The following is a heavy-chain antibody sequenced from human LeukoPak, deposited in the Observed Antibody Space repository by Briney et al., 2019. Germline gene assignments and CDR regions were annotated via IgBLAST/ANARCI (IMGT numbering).Heavy chain of an antibody. CDR2: IYHSGST. CDR1: GGSISNYF. D-gene: IGHD3-22*01. CDR3: ARDDSSGYTLD. J-gene: IGHJ4*02. V-gene: IGHV4-38-2*02. Sequence: PSETLSLTCTVSGGSISNYFWSWIRQTPGKGLEWIGSIYHSGSTYYNPSLKSRVTISVDTSKNQFSLKLSSVTAADTAVYYCARDDSSGYTLDWGQGTLVTVSS.